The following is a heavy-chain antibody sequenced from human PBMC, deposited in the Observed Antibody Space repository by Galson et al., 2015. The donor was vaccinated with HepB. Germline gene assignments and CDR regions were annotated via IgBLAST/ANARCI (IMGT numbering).Heavy chain of an antibody. D-gene: IGHD2-8*02. CDR2: IKSNTDGETT. Sequence: SLRLSCAASGFPFNNAWMTWVRQAPGMGLEWVGRIKSNTDGETTDYAAPVKGRFTISSDDSKNRLYLQMNSLKTEDTAVYYCTTDVYYSTYWSWLDPWGQGTLVTVSS. CDR3: TTDVYYSTYWSWLDP. J-gene: IGHJ5*02. CDR1: GFPFNNAW. V-gene: IGHV3-15*01.